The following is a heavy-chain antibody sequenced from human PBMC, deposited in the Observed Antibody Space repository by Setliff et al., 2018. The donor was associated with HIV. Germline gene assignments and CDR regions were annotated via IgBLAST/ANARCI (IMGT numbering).Heavy chain of an antibody. J-gene: IGHJ5*01. V-gene: IGHV4-30-4*01. CDR3: VRHVWSDDFLVPGWFDS. CDR1: YATLSTADYY. D-gene: IGHD3-3*01. Sequence: SETLSLTCTASYATLSTADYYWTWIRQPPGKGLEWIGFVSYTGTTRYSPSLKSRITISIDTSKNQFSLQLSSVTAADTAVYKCVRHVWSDDFLVPGWFDSWSQGTLVTVSS. CDR2: VSYTGTT.